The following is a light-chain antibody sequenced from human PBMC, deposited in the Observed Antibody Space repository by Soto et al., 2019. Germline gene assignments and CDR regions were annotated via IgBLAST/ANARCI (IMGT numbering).Light chain of an antibody. Sequence: VIFQLAAHLSVSPGEGANLSCRASQGIGDTLAWYQHKPGQTPRLLIYDTSTRATGVPTRFSGSRSGAEFTLTINSLQSEDFAVYYCQPDNNWPLTSGGGTKVDIK. J-gene: IGKJ4*01. V-gene: IGKV3-15*01. CDR2: DTS. CDR3: QPDNNWPLT. CDR1: QGIGDT.